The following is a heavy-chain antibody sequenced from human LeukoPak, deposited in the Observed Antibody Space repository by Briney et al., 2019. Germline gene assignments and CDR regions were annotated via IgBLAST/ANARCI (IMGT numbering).Heavy chain of an antibody. CDR2: FSPDGI. Sequence: GGSLRLSCAASGFTFSTFAMTWVRQAPGKGLEWVSTFSPDGIHYADSVKGRFAISRDDSMSTLFLQMNSLRAEDTAIYYCAKDYARGGCSLAHCNPIDSWGQGTLVTVST. V-gene: IGHV3-23*01. J-gene: IGHJ4*02. CDR3: AKDYARGGCSLAHCNPIDS. CDR1: GFTFSTFA. D-gene: IGHD2-15*01.